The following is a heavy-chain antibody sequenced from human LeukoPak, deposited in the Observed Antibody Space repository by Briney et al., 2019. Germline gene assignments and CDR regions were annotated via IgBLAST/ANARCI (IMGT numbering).Heavy chain of an antibody. D-gene: IGHD3-3*01. CDR2: ITGSGGST. V-gene: IGHV3-23*01. Sequence: GGSLRLSCVASGFTFTNYGMSWVRQAPGKGLEWVSAITGSGGSTYYADSVTGRFTISRDNSENTLYLQMNSLRAEDTALYYCAKTKGDYEYWSGYYKYYFDYWGQGALVTVSS. CDR1: GFTFTNYG. CDR3: AKTKGDYEYWSGYYKYYFDY. J-gene: IGHJ4*02.